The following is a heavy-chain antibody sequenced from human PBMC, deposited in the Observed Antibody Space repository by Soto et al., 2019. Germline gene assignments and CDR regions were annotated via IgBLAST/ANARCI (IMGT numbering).Heavy chain of an antibody. D-gene: IGHD5-12*01. CDR1: GGSISSYY. V-gene: IGHV4-59*01. CDR3: ASFSSRWLQS. J-gene: IGHJ4*02. Sequence: PSETLSLTCTVSGGSISSYYWSWIRQPPGKGLEWIGYIYYSGSTNYNPSLKSRVTISVDTSKNQFSLKLSSVTAADTAVYYCASFSSRWLQSWGQVTLVTVSS. CDR2: IYYSGST.